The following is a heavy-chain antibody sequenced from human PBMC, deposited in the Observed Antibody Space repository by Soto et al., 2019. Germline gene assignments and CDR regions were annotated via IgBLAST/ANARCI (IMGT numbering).Heavy chain of an antibody. CDR3: ARFMIRGINGP. Sequence: AAVKVSWKACGYTFTNYGISWVRQAPGQGLEWMGWINVYNGNTKYAQKVQGRVTMTTDTSPSTAYRELRSLRSEDTAVYYCARFMIRGINGPWGQGTPVTVSS. CDR1: GYTFTNYG. J-gene: IGHJ5*02. V-gene: IGHV1-18*01. CDR2: INVYNGNT. D-gene: IGHD3-10*01.